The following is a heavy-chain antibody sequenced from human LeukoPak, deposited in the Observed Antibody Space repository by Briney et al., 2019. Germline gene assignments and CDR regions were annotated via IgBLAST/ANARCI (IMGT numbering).Heavy chain of an antibody. CDR3: AKTPAVNYYDSSGNWGFFDY. CDR2: ISGSGGST. CDR1: GFTFSSYA. Sequence: GGSLRLSCAASGFTFSSYAMSWVRQAPGKGLEWVSAISGSGGSTYYAGSVKGRFTISRDNSKNTLYLQMNSLRAEDTAVYYCAKTPAVNYYDSSGNWGFFDYWGQGTLVTVSS. V-gene: IGHV3-23*01. J-gene: IGHJ4*02. D-gene: IGHD3-22*01.